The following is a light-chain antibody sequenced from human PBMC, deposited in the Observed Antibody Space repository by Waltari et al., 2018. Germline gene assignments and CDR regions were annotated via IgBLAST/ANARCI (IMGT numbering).Light chain of an antibody. CDR2: KTS. CDR1: QSFSNW. CDR3: QQYDSNPLT. Sequence: EIQMTQSPSTMSASVGDRVTITCRASQSFSNWLAWYQQKPEKAPKLLIYKTSTLESGVPSRFSGSGSGTEFTLTISSLQPDDFASYYCQQYDSNPLTFGGGTKVEV. V-gene: IGKV1-5*03. J-gene: IGKJ4*01.